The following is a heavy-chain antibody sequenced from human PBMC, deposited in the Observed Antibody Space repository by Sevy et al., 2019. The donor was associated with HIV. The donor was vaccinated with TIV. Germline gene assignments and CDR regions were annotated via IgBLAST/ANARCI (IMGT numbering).Heavy chain of an antibody. D-gene: IGHD3-10*01. Sequence: GGSLRLSCAASGFTFTNYAMNWVRQAPGKGLEWVSGISDSGDTTHYAESVKGRFTISRDNSKNTVSLKMGSLRAEDTAIYYCAKLPSTVMFREKGYWGQGTRVTVSS. CDR2: ISDSGDTT. V-gene: IGHV3-23*01. CDR3: AKLPSTVMFREKGY. CDR1: GFTFTNYA. J-gene: IGHJ4*02.